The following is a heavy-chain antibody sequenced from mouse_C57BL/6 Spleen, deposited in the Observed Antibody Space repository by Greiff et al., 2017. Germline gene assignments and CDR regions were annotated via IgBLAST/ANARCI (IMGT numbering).Heavy chain of an antibody. CDR2: IYPGDGDT. CDR3: ARAPHYYGSSYLDD. V-gene: IGHV1-80*01. J-gene: IGHJ2*01. CDR1: GYAFSSYW. D-gene: IGHD1-1*01. Sequence: VKLQESGAELVKPGASVKISCKASGYAFSSYWMNWVKQRPGKGLEWIGQIYPGDGDTNYNGKFKGKATLTADKSSSTAYMQLSSLTSEDAAVYFCARAPHYYGSSYLDDWGKGTTLTVSS.